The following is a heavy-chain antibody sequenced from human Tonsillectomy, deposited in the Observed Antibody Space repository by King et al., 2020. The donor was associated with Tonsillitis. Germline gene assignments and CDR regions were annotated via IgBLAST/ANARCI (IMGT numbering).Heavy chain of an antibody. J-gene: IGHJ4*02. D-gene: IGHD1-26*01. CDR1: GFSFSSYS. CDR3: AREGAAFDY. V-gene: IGHV3-48*01. CDR2: ISTISSTI. Sequence: EEQLVQSGGGLVQPGGSLRLSCAASGFSFSSYSMNWGRQAPGKGLDWVSYISTISSTIHYADSVKGRFTSSRDNAKNSLYLQMHSLRVEDTAMYYCAREGAAFDYWGQGTLVTVSS.